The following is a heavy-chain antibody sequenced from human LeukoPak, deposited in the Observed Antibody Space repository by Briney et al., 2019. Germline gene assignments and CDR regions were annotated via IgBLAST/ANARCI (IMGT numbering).Heavy chain of an antibody. Sequence: ASVKVSCKTSGYTFSSYAMHWVRQAPGQRLEWMGCINGDNGNTQYSQKFQGRVTFSRDTSASTAYMELSSLTSEDMAVFYCARGGPNSGGWTLDHWGQGTLVSVSS. CDR1: GYTFSSYA. D-gene: IGHD6-19*01. CDR2: INGDNGNT. J-gene: IGHJ4*02. V-gene: IGHV1-3*03. CDR3: ARGGPNSGGWTLDH.